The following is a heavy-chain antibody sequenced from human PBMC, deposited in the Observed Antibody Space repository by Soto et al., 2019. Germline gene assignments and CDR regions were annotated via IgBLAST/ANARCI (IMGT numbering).Heavy chain of an antibody. J-gene: IGHJ6*03. V-gene: IGHV4-34*01. CDR1: GGSFRGYY. CDR2: SNHSGRT. CDR3: ARAGSYYYYMDV. D-gene: IGHD1-26*01. Sequence: SETLSLTCAVYGGSFRGYYWSWIRQPPGKGLEWIGESNHSGRTNYNPSLKGRVTISVDTSKTQFSLKLSSVTAADTAVYYCARAGSYYYYMDVRGKRTTVTVSS.